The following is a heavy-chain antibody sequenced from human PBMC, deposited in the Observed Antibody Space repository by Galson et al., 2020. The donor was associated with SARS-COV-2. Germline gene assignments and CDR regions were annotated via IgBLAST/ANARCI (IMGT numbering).Heavy chain of an antibody. Sequence: ASVKVSCKTSGYTFRNYGITWVRQAPGQGLEWMGWINVYNGKTNYAQKFQGRVSMATDTATDTAQMELRSLRSDDTAVYYCARGVDYYDSGENLLFDYWGQGTLVTVSS. CDR2: INVYNGKT. CDR3: ARGVDYYDSGENLLFDY. J-gene: IGHJ4*02. CDR1: GYTFRNYG. D-gene: IGHD3-22*01. V-gene: IGHV1-18*01.